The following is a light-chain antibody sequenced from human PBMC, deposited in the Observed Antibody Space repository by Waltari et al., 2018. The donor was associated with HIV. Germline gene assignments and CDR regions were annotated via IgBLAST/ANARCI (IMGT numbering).Light chain of an antibody. Sequence: DTQLPQSPATLSASIGARVTIVCRANESISSWLAWYQQRPALRPKLLIYKASVLDSGVSARFSGSGSGTEFALSISDLQTDDVATYFCQQYNSYPLTFGGGTKVEI. J-gene: IGKJ4*01. CDR3: QQYNSYPLT. CDR2: KAS. CDR1: ESISSW. V-gene: IGKV1-5*03.